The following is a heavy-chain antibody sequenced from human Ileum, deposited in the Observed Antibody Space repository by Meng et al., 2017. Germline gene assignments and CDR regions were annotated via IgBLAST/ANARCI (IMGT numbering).Heavy chain of an antibody. CDR2: INAGIGDT. V-gene: IGHV1-3*01. J-gene: IGHJ4*02. CDR3: ARDRGATYSFDY. CDR1: GYTFINNA. Sequence: QVQLVQVGAVGKKPGAVKKVSCKASGYTFINNALHWMRQAPGQSLEWLGWINAGIGDTKYSQNLQGRVTITRDTSASTTYMELRSLKSEDTATYYCARDRGATYSFDYWGQGTLVTVSS. D-gene: IGHD1-26*01.